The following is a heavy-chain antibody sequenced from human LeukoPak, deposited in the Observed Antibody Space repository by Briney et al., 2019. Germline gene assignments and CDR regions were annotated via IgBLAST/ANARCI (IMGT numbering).Heavy chain of an antibody. CDR2: IGGSVGST. J-gene: IGHJ3*02. V-gene: IGHV3-23*01. D-gene: IGHD1-1*01. CDR1: GFTFSSYA. Sequence: LSGGSLRLSCAASGFTFSSYATNWVRHAPGKGLEWVSTIGGSVGSTYYADSVKGRVTISRDNSKNTLYLQMNSLRAEDTAVYYCAKEGVPTTSGDAFDIWGQGTMVIVSS. CDR3: AKEGVPTTSGDAFDI.